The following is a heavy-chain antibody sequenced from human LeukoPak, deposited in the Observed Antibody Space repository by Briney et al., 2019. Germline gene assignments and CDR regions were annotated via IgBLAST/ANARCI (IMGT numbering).Heavy chain of an antibody. CDR1: GGSISSSSYY. Sequence: SETLSLTCTVSGGSISSSSYYWSWIRQVPGKGLECLGYLYYGGSTKYNPSLSGRVTISVDRSMLQFSLKLTSVTAADTGVYYCARVHTVGFTSHYFYYMDVWGRGTTVTVSS. J-gene: IGHJ6*03. V-gene: IGHV4-61*01. CDR2: LYYGGST. D-gene: IGHD2-15*01. CDR3: ARVHTVGFTSHYFYYMDV.